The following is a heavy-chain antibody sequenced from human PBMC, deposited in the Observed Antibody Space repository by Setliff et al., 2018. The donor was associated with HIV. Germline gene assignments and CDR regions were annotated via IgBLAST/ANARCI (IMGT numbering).Heavy chain of an antibody. J-gene: IGHJ4*02. Sequence: ASVKVSCKASGYTFTNYGFSWVRQAPGQGLEWMGWISAYNGNTNYAQKLQGRVTMTTDTSTSTAYMELRSLRSDDTAVYYCASDSPLIVGAARVYFDYWGQGTLVTVSS. D-gene: IGHD1-26*01. CDR3: ASDSPLIVGAARVYFDY. CDR2: ISAYNGNT. V-gene: IGHV1-18*01. CDR1: GYTFTNYG.